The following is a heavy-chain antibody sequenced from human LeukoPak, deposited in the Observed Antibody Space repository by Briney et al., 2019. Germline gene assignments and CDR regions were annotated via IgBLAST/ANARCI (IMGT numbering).Heavy chain of an antibody. D-gene: IGHD3-3*01. CDR3: ARDPPWYYDLDY. CDR2: INSDGSST. J-gene: IGHJ4*02. V-gene: IGHV3-74*01. Sequence: QPGGSLRLSCAASGFTFSSYWMHWVRQAPGKGLVWVSRINSDGSSTSYADSVKGRFTISRDNAKNTLYLQMSSLRAEDTAVYYCARDPPWYYDLDYWGQGTLVTVSS. CDR1: GFTFSSYW.